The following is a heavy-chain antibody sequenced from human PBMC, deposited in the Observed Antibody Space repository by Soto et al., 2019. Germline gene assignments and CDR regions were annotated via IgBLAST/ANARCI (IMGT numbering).Heavy chain of an antibody. Sequence: GGSLRLSCAASGFTFSSYWMSWVRQAPGKGLEWVANIKQDGSEKYYVDSVKGRFTISRDNAKNSLYLQMNSLRAEDTAVYYCARERRLGRCSSTSCLLWFDPWGQGTLVTVSS. V-gene: IGHV3-7*03. J-gene: IGHJ5*02. D-gene: IGHD2-2*01. CDR2: IKQDGSEK. CDR3: ARERRLGRCSSTSCLLWFDP. CDR1: GFTFSSYW.